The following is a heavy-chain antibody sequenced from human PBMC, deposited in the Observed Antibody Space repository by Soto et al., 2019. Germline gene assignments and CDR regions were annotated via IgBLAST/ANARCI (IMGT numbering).Heavy chain of an antibody. CDR3: ARDYYYDSSGAFDP. CDR1: GGSISTDSYY. D-gene: IGHD3-22*01. J-gene: IGHJ5*02. Sequence: SETLSLTCTVSGGSISTDSYYWGWVRQSPGKGLEWIGSIFYSGNTYYSPSLKSRVTISVDLSNNQFSLRLSSVTAADTALYYCARDYYYDSSGAFDPWGQGTLVTVSS. V-gene: IGHV4-39*02. CDR2: IFYSGNT.